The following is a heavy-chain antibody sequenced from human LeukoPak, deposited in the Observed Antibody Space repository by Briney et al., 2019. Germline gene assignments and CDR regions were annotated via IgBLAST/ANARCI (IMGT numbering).Heavy chain of an antibody. CDR3: VKDSGGSYYSSYYFDY. CDR2: ISGSGGTT. Sequence: PGGTLRLSCAASGFTFSSYGMSWVRQAPGKGLEWVSGISGSGGTTYFADSVKGRFTISRDNSKNTLYLQMNSLRAEDTAVYYCVKDSGGSYYSSYYFDYWGLGTLVPVSS. V-gene: IGHV3-23*01. J-gene: IGHJ4*02. D-gene: IGHD1-26*01. CDR1: GFTFSSYG.